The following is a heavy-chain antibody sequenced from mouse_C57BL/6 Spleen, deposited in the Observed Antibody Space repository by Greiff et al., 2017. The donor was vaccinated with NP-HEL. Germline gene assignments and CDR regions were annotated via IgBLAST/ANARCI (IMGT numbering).Heavy chain of an antibody. V-gene: IGHV5-4*03. CDR1: GFTFSSYA. Sequence: EVKLLESGGGLVKPGGSLKLSCAASGFTFSSYAMSWVRQTPEKRLEWVATISDGGSYTYYPDNVKGRFTISRDNAKNNLYLQMSHLKSEDTAMYYCARAGYYYGSSLFDYWGKGTTLTVAS. D-gene: IGHD1-1*01. J-gene: IGHJ2*01. CDR3: ARAGYYYGSSLFDY. CDR2: ISDGGSYT.